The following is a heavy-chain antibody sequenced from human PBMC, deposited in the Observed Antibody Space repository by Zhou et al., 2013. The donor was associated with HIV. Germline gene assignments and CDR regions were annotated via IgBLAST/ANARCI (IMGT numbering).Heavy chain of an antibody. Sequence: QVQLVQSGAEVKKPGASVKVSCKASGYTFTGNYIHWVRQAPGQGLEWMGWINPNSGGTNYAQKFQVRVTMTRDTSIRTAYMELSRLRSDDTAVYYCARGKXYYDFWSAYPYFFDYWGLGTLVTVSS. CDR2: INPNSGGT. CDR3: ARGKXYYDFWSAYPYFFDY. J-gene: IGHJ4*02. CDR1: GYTFTGNY. D-gene: IGHD3-3*01. V-gene: IGHV1-2*02.